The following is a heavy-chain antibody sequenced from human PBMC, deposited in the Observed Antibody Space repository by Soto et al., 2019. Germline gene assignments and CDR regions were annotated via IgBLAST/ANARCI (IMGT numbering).Heavy chain of an antibody. D-gene: IGHD3-9*01. J-gene: IGHJ6*02. Sequence: SVKVSCKASGGIFSSYAISWVRQAPGQGLEWMGGIIPIFGTANYAQKFQGRVTITADESTSTAYMELSSLRSEDTAVYYCASPRLVSSGIRYFDWLLPSQYGMDVWGQGTTVTVSS. V-gene: IGHV1-69*13. CDR2: IIPIFGTA. CDR3: ASPRLVSSGIRYFDWLLPSQYGMDV. CDR1: GGIFSSYA.